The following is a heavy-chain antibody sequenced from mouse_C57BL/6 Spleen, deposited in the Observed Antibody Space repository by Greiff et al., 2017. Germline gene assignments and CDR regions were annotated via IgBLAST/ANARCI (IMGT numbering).Heavy chain of an antibody. CDR2: IHPNSGST. CDR3: ARQCYGNYFDY. CDR1: GYTFTSYW. D-gene: IGHD1-1*01. V-gene: IGHV1-64*01. Sequence: QVQLQQSGAELVKPGASVKLSCKASGYTFTSYWMHWVKQRPGQGLEWIGMIHPNSGSTNYNEKFKSKATLTVDKSSSTAYMQLSSLTSEDSAVYYCARQCYGNYFDYWGQGTTLTVSS. J-gene: IGHJ2*01.